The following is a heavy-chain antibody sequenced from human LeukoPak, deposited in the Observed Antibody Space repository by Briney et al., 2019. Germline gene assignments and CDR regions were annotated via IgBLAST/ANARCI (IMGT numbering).Heavy chain of an antibody. J-gene: IGHJ4*02. D-gene: IGHD3-10*01. CDR3: ARASRLWFGELLYPLDY. V-gene: IGHV1-18*01. CDR1: GYTFTSYG. Sequence: ASVTVSCKASGYTFTSYGISWVRQAPGQGLEWMGWISAYNGNTNYAQKLQGRVTMTTDTSTSTAYMELRSLRSDDTAVYYCARASRLWFGELLYPLDYWGQGTLVTVSS. CDR2: ISAYNGNT.